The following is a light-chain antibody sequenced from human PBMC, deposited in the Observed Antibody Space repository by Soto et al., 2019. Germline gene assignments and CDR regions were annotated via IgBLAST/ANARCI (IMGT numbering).Light chain of an antibody. J-gene: IGKJ5*01. CDR3: MQSIQLPIT. Sequence: DIVMTQTPLSLSVTPGQPASISCKSSQSLLHSDGKTYLYWYLRRPGQPPQLLISEVSNRFSGVPDRFSGSGSGTEFTLKISRVEAEDVGVYYCMQSIQLPITFGQGTRLEIK. CDR1: QSLLHSDGKTY. V-gene: IGKV2D-29*01. CDR2: EVS.